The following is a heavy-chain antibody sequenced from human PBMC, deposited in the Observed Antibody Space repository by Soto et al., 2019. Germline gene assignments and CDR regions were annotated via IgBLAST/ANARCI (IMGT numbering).Heavy chain of an antibody. CDR2: INHSGST. V-gene: IGHV4-34*01. J-gene: IGHJ6*02. CDR1: GGSFSGYY. Sequence: SETLSLTCAFYGGSFSGYYWSWIRQPPGKGLEWIGEINHSGSTNYNPSLKSRVTISVDTSKNQFSLKLSSVTAADTAVYYCARNRGVNRNYGRAPYYGMDVWGQGTTVTVS. CDR3: ARNRGVNRNYGRAPYYGMDV. D-gene: IGHD1-7*01.